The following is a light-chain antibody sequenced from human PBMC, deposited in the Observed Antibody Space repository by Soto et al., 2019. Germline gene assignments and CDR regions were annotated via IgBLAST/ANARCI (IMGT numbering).Light chain of an antibody. CDR1: SSDVGASNY. J-gene: IGLJ1*01. CDR3: SSNAGSNNFV. Sequence: QSARTQPPSASGSPGQSVTISCNGTSSDVGASNYVSWYQQHPGKAPKLMIFAVSKRPSGVPDRFSGSKSGNTASLTVSGLQAEDAADYYCSSNAGSNNFVFGSGTKLTVL. V-gene: IGLV2-8*01. CDR2: AVS.